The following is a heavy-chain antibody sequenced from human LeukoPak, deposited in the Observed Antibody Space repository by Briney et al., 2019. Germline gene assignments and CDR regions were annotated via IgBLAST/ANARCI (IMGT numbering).Heavy chain of an antibody. CDR2: ISKNGGST. CDR1: GFTFSSYA. J-gene: IGHJ6*02. CDR3: ARDYVAADYYYGMDV. V-gene: IGHV3-64*01. D-gene: IGHD6-19*01. Sequence: PGGSLRLSCAASGFTFSSYAIHWVRQAPGKGLEYVPAISKNGGSTYYANSVKGRFTISRDNSKNTLYLQMGSLRAEDMAVYYCARDYVAADYYYGMDVWGQGTTVTVSS.